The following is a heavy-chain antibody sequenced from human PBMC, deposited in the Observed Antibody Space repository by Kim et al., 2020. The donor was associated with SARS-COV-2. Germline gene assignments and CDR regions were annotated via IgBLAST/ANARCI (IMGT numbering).Heavy chain of an antibody. J-gene: IGHJ4*02. CDR1: GGSISSSSYY. V-gene: IGHV4-39*01. CDR3: ARHAFHYCSGSYLGD. CDR2: IYYSGST. D-gene: IGHD3-10*01. Sequence: SETLSLTCTVSGGSISSSSYYWGWIRQPPGKGLEWIGSIYYSGSTYYNPSLQSRVTISVDTSKNQFSLKLSSVTASDTAVYSCARHAFHYCSGSYLGDWGQGTPVTVSS.